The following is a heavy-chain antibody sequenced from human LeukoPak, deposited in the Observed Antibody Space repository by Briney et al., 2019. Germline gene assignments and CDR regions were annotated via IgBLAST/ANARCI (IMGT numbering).Heavy chain of an antibody. CDR3: ASTGEDIVVVPAAIERRDYYYYGMDV. D-gene: IGHD2-2*02. Sequence: ASVKVSCKASGYTFTSYYMHWVRQAPGQGLEWMGIINPSGGSTSYAQKFQGRVTMTRDTSTSTVYMELSSLRSEDTAVYYCASTGEDIVVVPAAIERRDYYYYGMDVWGQGTTVTVSS. CDR2: INPSGGST. V-gene: IGHV1-46*01. CDR1: GYTFTSYY. J-gene: IGHJ6*02.